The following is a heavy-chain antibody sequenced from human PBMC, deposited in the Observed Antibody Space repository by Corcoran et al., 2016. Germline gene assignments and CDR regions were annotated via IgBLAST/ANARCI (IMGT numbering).Heavy chain of an antibody. CDR2: IYYCGCT. CDR1: GGSISSYY. D-gene: IGHD5-18*01. V-gene: IGHV4-59*01. J-gene: IGHJ6*02. CDR3: ERDLWVSYDDQYYYAIDV. Sequence: QVQLQASGPGLVKPSETLSLTCTVSGGSISSYYWSWIGQPPGKGLEWIGYIYYCGCTNYNPSLKSRVTITVDTSKNQFPLKLSSVTAADTAVYYCERDLWVSYDDQYYYAIDVWGQGTIVTVSS.